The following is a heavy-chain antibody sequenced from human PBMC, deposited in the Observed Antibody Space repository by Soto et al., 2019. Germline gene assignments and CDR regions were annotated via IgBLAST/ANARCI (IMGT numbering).Heavy chain of an antibody. CDR2: IYYSGSS. D-gene: IGHD1-1*01. J-gene: IGHJ5*01. CDR1: GGSITSSEYY. CDR3: ASHPLNWSDADS. Sequence: SETLSLTCTVSGGSITSSEYYWAWIRQPPGKGLQFVGTIYYSGSSYSNPSLKSRLSMSVDTSKNQFSLTMKSVTAADTGVYYCASHPLNWSDADSWGHGVLVTVS. V-gene: IGHV4-39*01.